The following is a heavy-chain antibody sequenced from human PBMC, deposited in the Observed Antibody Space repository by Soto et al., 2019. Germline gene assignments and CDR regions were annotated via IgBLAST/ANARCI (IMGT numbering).Heavy chain of an antibody. CDR2: IYWHDDK. CDR1: GFSLSTTGVG. CDR3: AHRGGAAVGLYYFDY. V-gene: IGHV2-5*01. J-gene: IGHJ4*02. D-gene: IGHD6-13*01. Sequence: QITLKESGPTLVKPTQTLTLTCTFSGFSLSTTGVGVSWIRQPPGKALAWLALIYWHDDKRYSPSLKSRLTITKDTSTNQVVLTMTNMDPVDTATYYCAHRGGAAVGLYYFDYWGQGALVTVSS.